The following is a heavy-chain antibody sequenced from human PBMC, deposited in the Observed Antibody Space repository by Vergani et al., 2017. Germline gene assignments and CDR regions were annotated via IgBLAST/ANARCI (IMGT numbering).Heavy chain of an antibody. CDR2: IYYSWST. CDR1: GDSISRGDNY. V-gene: IGHV4-30-4*01. D-gene: IGHD3-10*01. CDR3: VKEPGPFSGDSDS. Sequence: QVQLQESGPGLVKPSQTLSLTCTVSGDSISRGDNYWSWIRPTPGKGLEWIGYIYYSWSTYYNPALKSRVTLSIDKSKNQFSLILTSVTVADTAMYFCVKEPGPFSGDSDSCGRGTLVTVSS. J-gene: IGHJ5*01.